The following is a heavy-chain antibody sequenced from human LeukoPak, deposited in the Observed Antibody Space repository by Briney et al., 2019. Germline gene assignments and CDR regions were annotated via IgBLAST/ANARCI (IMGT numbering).Heavy chain of an antibody. CDR1: GGTFSSYA. Sequence: SVKVSCKASGGTFSSYAFSWVRQAPGQGLEWMGGIIPIFGTANYAQKFQGRVTITADESTSTAYMELSSLRSEDTAVYYCAKSYGDSLYYFDYWGQGTLVTVSS. V-gene: IGHV1-69*13. D-gene: IGHD4-17*01. J-gene: IGHJ4*02. CDR2: IIPIFGTA. CDR3: AKSYGDSLYYFDY.